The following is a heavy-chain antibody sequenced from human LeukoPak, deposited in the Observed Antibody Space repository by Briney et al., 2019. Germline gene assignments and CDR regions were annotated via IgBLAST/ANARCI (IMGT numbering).Heavy chain of an antibody. CDR1: GFTFSSYG. CDR2: IWYDGSNK. J-gene: IGHJ4*02. CDR3: AKAPDDFAYYYDSSGVGESHYFDY. D-gene: IGHD3-22*01. V-gene: IGHV3-33*06. Sequence: GGSLRLSSAASGFTFSSYGMHWVRQAPGKGLEWVAVIWYDGSNKYYADSVKGRFTIARDNSKNTLYLQMNSLRAEDTAVYYCAKAPDDFAYYYDSSGVGESHYFDYWGQGTLVTVSS.